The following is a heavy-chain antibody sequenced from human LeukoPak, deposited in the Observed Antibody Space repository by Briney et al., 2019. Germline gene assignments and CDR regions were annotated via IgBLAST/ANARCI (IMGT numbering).Heavy chain of an antibody. CDR3: ARLYYDILTGYSYWFDP. J-gene: IGHJ5*02. Sequence: PSETLSLTCTVSGGSISSSTFYWGWIRQPPGKGLEWIGSIFSGGSTYYNPSLKSRVTISVDTSKNQFSLKLSSVTAADTAVYYCARLYYDILTGYSYWFDPWGQGTLVTVSS. D-gene: IGHD3-9*01. CDR2: IFSGGST. V-gene: IGHV4-39*01. CDR1: GGSISSSTFY.